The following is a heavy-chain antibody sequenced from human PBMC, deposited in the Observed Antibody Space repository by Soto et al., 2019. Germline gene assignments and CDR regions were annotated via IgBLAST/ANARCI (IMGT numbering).Heavy chain of an antibody. J-gene: IGHJ6*02. D-gene: IGHD2-2*01. V-gene: IGHV1-69*01. CDR2: IIPISDTT. Sequence: QVQLVQSGAEVKKPGSSVKVSCKASGGTFSSYAISWVRQAPGQGLEWMGGIIPISDTTNYAQKFQGRFTITADESTSPAYMELSSLRSEDTAVYYCARSQGSSTSLEIYYYYYYGMDVWGQGTTVTVSS. CDR1: GGTFSSYA. CDR3: ARSQGSSTSLEIYYYYYYGMDV.